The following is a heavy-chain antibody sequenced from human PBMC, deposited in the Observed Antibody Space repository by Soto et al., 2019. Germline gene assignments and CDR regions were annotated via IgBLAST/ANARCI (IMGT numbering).Heavy chain of an antibody. V-gene: IGHV1-3*01. D-gene: IGHD2-8*01. Sequence: ASVKVSCKASGYTFTSYAMHWVRQAPGQRLEWMGWINAGNGNTKYSQKFQGRVTITRDTSASTAYMELRSLRSDDTAVYYCARYLHCTNGVCYTLRAFDYWGQGTLVTVSS. CDR3: ARYLHCTNGVCYTLRAFDY. CDR1: GYTFTSYA. CDR2: INAGNGNT. J-gene: IGHJ4*02.